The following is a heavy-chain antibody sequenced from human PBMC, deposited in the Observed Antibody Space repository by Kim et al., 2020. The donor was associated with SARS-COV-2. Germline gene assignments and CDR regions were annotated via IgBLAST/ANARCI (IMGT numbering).Heavy chain of an antibody. Sequence: ASVKVSCKASGYTFTSYYMHWVRQAPGQGLEWMGIINPSGGSTSYAQKFQGRVTMTRDTSTSTVYMELSSLRSEDTAVYYCARGGHRGVVAAAGTEDWFDPWGQGTLVTVSS. J-gene: IGHJ5*02. V-gene: IGHV1-46*01. CDR1: GYTFTSYY. CDR3: ARGGHRGVVAAAGTEDWFDP. D-gene: IGHD6-13*01. CDR2: INPSGGST.